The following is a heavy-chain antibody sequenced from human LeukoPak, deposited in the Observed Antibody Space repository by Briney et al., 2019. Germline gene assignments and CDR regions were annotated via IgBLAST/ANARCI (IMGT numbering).Heavy chain of an antibody. D-gene: IGHD5-18*01. CDR1: GFTFSSYS. CDR2: ISSSSSYI. CDR3: AGGGPSGRYSYGFLAYFDY. J-gene: IGHJ4*02. V-gene: IGHV3-21*01. Sequence: GGSLRLSCAASGFTFSSYSMNWVRQAPGKGLEWVSSISSSSSYIYYADSVKGRFTISRDNAKNSLYLQMNSLRAEDTAVYYCAGGGPSGRYSYGFLAYFDYWGQGTLVTVSS.